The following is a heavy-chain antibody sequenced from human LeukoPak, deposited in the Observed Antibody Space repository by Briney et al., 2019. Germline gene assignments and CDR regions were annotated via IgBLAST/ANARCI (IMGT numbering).Heavy chain of an antibody. J-gene: IGHJ4*02. Sequence: GGSLRLSCAASGFTFSSYAMSWVRQAPGKGLEWVAAISGSGGSTYYADSEKGRFTISRDYSKNSLYLQMNGLGADDTALYYCAKGRLAARSVYYFDYWGQGTLVTVSS. D-gene: IGHD6-6*01. CDR2: ISGSGGST. V-gene: IGHV3-23*01. CDR3: AKGRLAARSVYYFDY. CDR1: GFTFSSYA.